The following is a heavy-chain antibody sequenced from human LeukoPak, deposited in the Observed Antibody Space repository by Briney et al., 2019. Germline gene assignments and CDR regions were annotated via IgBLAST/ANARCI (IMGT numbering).Heavy chain of an antibody. V-gene: IGHV4-61*02. CDR1: GGSISSGSYY. CDR3: ARAASSSWYGNDAFDI. J-gene: IGHJ3*02. Sequence: SQTLSLTCTVSGGSISSGSYYWSWIRQPAGKGLEWIGRIYTSGSTNYNSSLKSRVTISVDTSKNQFSLKLSSVTAADTAVYYCARAASSSWYGNDAFDIWGQGTMVTVSS. D-gene: IGHD6-13*01. CDR2: IYTSGST.